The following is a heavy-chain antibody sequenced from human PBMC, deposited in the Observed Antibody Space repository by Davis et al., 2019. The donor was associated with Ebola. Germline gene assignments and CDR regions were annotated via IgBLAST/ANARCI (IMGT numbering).Heavy chain of an antibody. V-gene: IGHV1-69*02. CDR2: IIPILGIA. CDR1: GGTFSSYT. J-gene: IGHJ6*04. D-gene: IGHD5-18*01. CDR3: ASSDTAMDPYYYYGMDV. Sequence: AASVKVSCKASGGTFSSYTISWVRQAPGQGLEWMGRIIPILGIANYAQKFQGRVTITADESTSTAYMELSSLRSEDTAVYYCASSDTAMDPYYYYGMDVWGKGTTVTVSS.